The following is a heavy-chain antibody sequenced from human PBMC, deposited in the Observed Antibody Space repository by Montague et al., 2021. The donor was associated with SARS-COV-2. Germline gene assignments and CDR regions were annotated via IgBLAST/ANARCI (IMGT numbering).Heavy chain of an antibody. CDR1: GGPISGSSDY. CDR3: ARREYSYGWGD. V-gene: IGHV4-39*01. CDR2: VYYGGNT. J-gene: IGHJ4*02. D-gene: IGHD5-18*01. Sequence: SETLSLTCTVTGGPISGSSDYWGWIRQSPGKGLEWIASVYYGGNTYYSPSLKSRLTISVDTSKNQFSLKLNSVTAADTALYYCARREYSYGWGDWGQGTLVTVSS.